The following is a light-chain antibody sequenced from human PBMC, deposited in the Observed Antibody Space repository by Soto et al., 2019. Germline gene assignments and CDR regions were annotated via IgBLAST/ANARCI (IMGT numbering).Light chain of an antibody. CDR3: QQYGRSPYT. Sequence: EIVLTQSPGTLSLSPGERATHSCRASQSVSSSYLAWYQQNPGQAPRLLIYGASSRATGIPDRFSGSGSGTDFALSISRLEPEDFAVYYCQQYGRSPYTFGQGNKLEIK. CDR1: QSVSSSY. V-gene: IGKV3-20*01. J-gene: IGKJ2*01. CDR2: GAS.